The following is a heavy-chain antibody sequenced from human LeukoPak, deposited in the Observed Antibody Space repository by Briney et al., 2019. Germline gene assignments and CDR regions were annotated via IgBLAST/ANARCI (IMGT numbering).Heavy chain of an antibody. Sequence: PGGSLTLSCAASGFTFSGSAMHWVRQAPGKGLEWVAVISYDGSNKYYADSVKGRFTISRDNSKNTLYLQMNSLRAEDTAVYYCAKVYYYDSSGYNDYWGQGTLVTVSS. CDR2: ISYDGSNK. CDR1: GFTFSGSA. V-gene: IGHV3-30*04. J-gene: IGHJ4*02. D-gene: IGHD3-22*01. CDR3: AKVYYYDSSGYNDY.